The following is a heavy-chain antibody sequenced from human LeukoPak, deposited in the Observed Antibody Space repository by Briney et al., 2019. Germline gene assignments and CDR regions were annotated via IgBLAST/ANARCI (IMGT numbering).Heavy chain of an antibody. CDR2: VFYTGST. V-gene: IGHV4-61*01. CDR1: LASISSGNYY. Sequence: SETLSLTCTVSLASISSGNYYWTWIRQPPGKGLEWIGYVFYTGSTNYNPSLKSRVSISIDTSRNQFSLKVNSVTPADTAVYYCAGAPLGVHGPFDYWGQGAQVTVSS. D-gene: IGHD3-10*01. CDR3: AGAPLGVHGPFDY. J-gene: IGHJ4*02.